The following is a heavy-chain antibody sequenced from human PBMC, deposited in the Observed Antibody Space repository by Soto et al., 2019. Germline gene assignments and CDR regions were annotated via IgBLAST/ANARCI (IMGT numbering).Heavy chain of an antibody. Sequence: QVQLQESGPGLVKPSQTLSLTCTVSGGSISSGGYYWSWIRQHPEKGLEWIGYIYYSGSTSYNPSLESRVTISVDTSKTQFSLKLSAVTAADTAVYYCARGRGTISLSYYYGVDVWGQGTTVTVSS. CDR2: IYYSGST. D-gene: IGHD1-1*01. CDR1: GGSISSGGYY. J-gene: IGHJ6*02. V-gene: IGHV4-31*03. CDR3: ARGRGTISLSYYYGVDV.